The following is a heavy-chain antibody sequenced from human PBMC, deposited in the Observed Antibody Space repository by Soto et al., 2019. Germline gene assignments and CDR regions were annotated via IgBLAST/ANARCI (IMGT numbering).Heavy chain of an antibody. CDR1: VFIFSDHY. CDR3: ARSLVQNSGYYGIDY. CDR2: ISSSGSTI. J-gene: IGHJ4*02. D-gene: IGHD3-22*01. V-gene: IGHV3-11*01. Sequence: LCCQSSVFIFSDHYVSWIRQAPGKGLEWVSYISSSGSTIYYADSVKGRFTISRDNAKNSLYLQMNSLRAEDTAVYYCARSLVQNSGYYGIDYWGQGTLVT.